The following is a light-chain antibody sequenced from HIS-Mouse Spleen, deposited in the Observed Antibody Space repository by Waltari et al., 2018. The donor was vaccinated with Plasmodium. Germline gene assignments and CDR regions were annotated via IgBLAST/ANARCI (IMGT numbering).Light chain of an antibody. Sequence: QSALTQPASVSGSPGQSITISCTGTSSDVGSYNLVSWYQQHPGKAPQRMIYEGSNRPSGVSNRFSGCKSGNTASLTISGLQAEDEADYYCCSYAGSSTLVFGGGTKLTVL. CDR3: CSYAGSSTLV. J-gene: IGLJ2*01. CDR1: SSDVGSYNL. CDR2: EGS. V-gene: IGLV2-23*01.